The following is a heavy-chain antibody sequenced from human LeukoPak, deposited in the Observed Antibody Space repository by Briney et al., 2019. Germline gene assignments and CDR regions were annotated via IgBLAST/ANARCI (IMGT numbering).Heavy chain of an antibody. J-gene: IGHJ2*01. CDR3: GRGGEVVGPTLSIPSWYFHL. V-gene: IGHV4-59*01. CDR1: GASISRFY. Sequence: SETLSLTCTVSGASISRFYWSWIRQPPGKGLEWIGYIHYSGSTNYNPSLKSGVTISVDTAKKQFSLKLSSVTAADTAVYYCGRGGEVVGPTLSIPSWYFHLWGRGPLVPFPS. D-gene: IGHD2-15*01. CDR2: IHYSGST.